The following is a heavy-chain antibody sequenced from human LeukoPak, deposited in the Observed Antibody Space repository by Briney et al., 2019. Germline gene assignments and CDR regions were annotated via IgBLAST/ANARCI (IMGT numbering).Heavy chain of an antibody. CDR3: ARERYYYDSSGYYFDY. J-gene: IGHJ4*02. V-gene: IGHV4-34*01. CDR2: VNHSGRT. Sequence: SETLSLTCAVYGGSFSDYWWTWIRQSPGKGLEWIGEVNHSGRTNYNPSLKSRVTISVDTSKNQFSLKLSSVTAADTAVYYCARERYYYDSSGYYFDYWGQGTLVTVSS. D-gene: IGHD3-22*01. CDR1: GGSFSDYW.